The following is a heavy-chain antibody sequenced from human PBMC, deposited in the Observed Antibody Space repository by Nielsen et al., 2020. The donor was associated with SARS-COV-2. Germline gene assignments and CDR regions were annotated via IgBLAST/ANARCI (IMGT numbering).Heavy chain of an antibody. CDR2: ISSSSSYI. J-gene: IGHJ5*02. D-gene: IGHD3-10*01. V-gene: IGHV3-21*01. Sequence: GESLKISCAASGFTFSSYSMNWVRQAPGKGLEWVSSISSSSSYIYYADSVKGRFTISRDNAKNSLYLQMNSLRAEDTAVYYCARDYYGSGGWLDPWGQGTLVTVSS. CDR3: ARDYYGSGGWLDP. CDR1: GFTFSSYS.